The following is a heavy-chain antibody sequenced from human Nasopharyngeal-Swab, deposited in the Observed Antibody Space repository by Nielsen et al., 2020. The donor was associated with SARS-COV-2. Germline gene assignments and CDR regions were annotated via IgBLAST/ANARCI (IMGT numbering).Heavy chain of an antibody. CDR1: GYSFTTYW. J-gene: IGHJ4*02. V-gene: IGHV5-51*01. Sequence: GGSLRLSCQGSGYSFTTYWIAWVRQMPGKSLEWMGIIYPGDSDTRYSPSFQGQVTISADKSISTAYLQWSSLKASDTAMYYCAWKSSGWYGSYDYWGQGTLVTVSS. CDR2: IYPGDSDT. CDR3: AWKSSGWYGSYDY. D-gene: IGHD6-19*01.